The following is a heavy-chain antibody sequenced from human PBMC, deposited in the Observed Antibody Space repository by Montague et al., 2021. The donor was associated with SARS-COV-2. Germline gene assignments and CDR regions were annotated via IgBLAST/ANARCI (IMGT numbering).Heavy chain of an antibody. CDR3: ARTYYDILTGYYTYDY. J-gene: IGHJ4*02. Sequence: PALVKPTQTLTLTCTFSGFSLSTSGMCVSWIRQPPGKALEWLALIDWDDDKYYSTSLKTRLTISTDTSKHQVVLTMTNMDPVDTATYYCARTYYDILTGYYTYDYWGQGTLVTVSS. V-gene: IGHV2-70*01. D-gene: IGHD3-9*01. CDR2: IDWDDDK. CDR1: GFSLSTSGMC.